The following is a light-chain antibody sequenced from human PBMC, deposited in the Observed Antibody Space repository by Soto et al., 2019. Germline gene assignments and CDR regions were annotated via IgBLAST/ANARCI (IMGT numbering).Light chain of an antibody. CDR2: GVN. J-gene: IGLJ1*01. CDR1: SSDVGSYNL. CDR3: CSYAGISTFYV. Sequence: QSVMTQPASLSGSPGQSITISCTGTSSDVGSYNLVSWYQQHPGKAPKLMIYGVNKRPSGVSNRCSGSKSGNTASLTISGLQAEDEADYYCCSYAGISTFYVFGTGTKVTVL. V-gene: IGLV2-23*02.